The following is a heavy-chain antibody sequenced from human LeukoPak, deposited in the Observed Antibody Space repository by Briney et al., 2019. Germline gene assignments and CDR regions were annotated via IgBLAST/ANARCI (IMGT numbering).Heavy chain of an antibody. CDR2: IHHSGST. CDR3: ARGAGDNYVWGSLTYYFDY. J-gene: IGHJ4*02. V-gene: IGHV4-38-2*02. D-gene: IGHD3-16*01. Sequence: SETLSLTCTVSGYSISSGYYWGWIRQPPGKGLEWIGSIHHSGSTYYNPSLKGRVTISVDTSKNQFSLKLSSVTAADTAVYYCARGAGDNYVWGSLTYYFDYWGQGTLVTVSS. CDR1: GYSISSGYY.